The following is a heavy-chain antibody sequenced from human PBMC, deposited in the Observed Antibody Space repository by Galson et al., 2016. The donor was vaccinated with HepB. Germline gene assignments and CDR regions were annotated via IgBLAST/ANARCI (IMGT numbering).Heavy chain of an antibody. CDR1: GFSFRTYA. D-gene: IGHD3-10*01. Sequence: SLRLSCAGSGFSFRTYAMHWVRQAPGKGLQWVAALLHDGTKDEYAESAKGRFTISRDNSNITVFLQMNNLRTDDTALYYCAKDRYGSGTNYLDLWGQGALVTVSS. CDR2: LLHDGTKD. CDR3: AKDRYGSGTNYLDL. J-gene: IGHJ4*02. V-gene: IGHV3-30*18.